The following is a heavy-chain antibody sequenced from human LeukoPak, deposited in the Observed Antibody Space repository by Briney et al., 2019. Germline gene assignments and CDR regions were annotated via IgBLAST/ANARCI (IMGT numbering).Heavy chain of an antibody. CDR3: ARTDFWSGLIAD. CDR2: IYTSGST. J-gene: IGHJ4*02. CDR1: GGSISSGSYY. V-gene: IGHV4-61*02. Sequence: PSETLSLTCTVSGGSISSGSYYWSWIRQPAGKGLEWIGRIYTSGSTNYNPSLKSRVTISVDTPKNQFSLKLSSVTAADTAVYYCARTDFWSGLIADWGQGTLVTVSS. D-gene: IGHD3-3*01.